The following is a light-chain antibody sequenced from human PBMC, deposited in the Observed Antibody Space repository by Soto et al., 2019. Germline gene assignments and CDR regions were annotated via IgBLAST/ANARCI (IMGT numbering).Light chain of an antibody. CDR1: QSVSSY. CDR2: AAS. CDR3: QQRSNWLT. V-gene: IGKV3-11*01. Sequence: IVLPQYPATLSLSPGERATLSCRASQSVSSYLAWYQQKPGQAPRLLIYAASNRATGIPARFSGSGSGTDFTLTISSLEPEDFAVYYCQQRSNWLTFGGGTKVDIK. J-gene: IGKJ4*01.